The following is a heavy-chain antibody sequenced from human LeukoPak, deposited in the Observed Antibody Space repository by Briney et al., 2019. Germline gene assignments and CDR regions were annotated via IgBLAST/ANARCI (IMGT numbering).Heavy chain of an antibody. CDR1: GFTFSDNY. V-gene: IGHV3-11*04. D-gene: IGHD1-14*01. Sequence: GGSLRLSCAASGFTFSDNYMTWIRQAPGKGLEWVSYISSTGSTTYYADPVKGRFTISGDNAKNSLYLQMNSLRAEDTAVYYCARARKGYYFDYWGQGTLVTVSS. J-gene: IGHJ4*02. CDR3: ARARKGYYFDY. CDR2: ISSTGSTT.